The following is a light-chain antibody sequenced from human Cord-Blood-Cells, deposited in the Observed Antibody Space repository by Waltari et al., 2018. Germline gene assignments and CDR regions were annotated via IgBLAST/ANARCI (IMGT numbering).Light chain of an antibody. Sequence: DIVMTQSPLSLPVTPGDPAVISCRSSQSLLHSNGYNYLDWYLQKPGQSPQLLIYLGSNRASGVPDMFSGSGSGTDFTLKISRVEAEDVGVYYCMQALQTPDSFGQGTKLEIK. J-gene: IGKJ2*03. CDR1: QSLLHSNGYNY. V-gene: IGKV2-28*01. CDR2: LGS. CDR3: MQALQTPDS.